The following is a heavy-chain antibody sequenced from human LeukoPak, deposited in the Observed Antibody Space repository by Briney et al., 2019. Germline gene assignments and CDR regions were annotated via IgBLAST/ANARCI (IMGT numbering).Heavy chain of an antibody. CDR2: IYTTGGT. CDR3: ARHDPGIAMAGTNYFDY. Sequence: PSETLSLTCTVSGGSISIGTYYWSWIRQPAGKGLEWIGRIYTTGGTVYNPSLSSRLTISIDTSKNQFSLKLSSVTAADTAMYYCARHDPGIAMAGTNYFDYWGQGTLVTVSS. V-gene: IGHV4-61*02. CDR1: GGSISIGTYY. D-gene: IGHD6-19*01. J-gene: IGHJ4*02.